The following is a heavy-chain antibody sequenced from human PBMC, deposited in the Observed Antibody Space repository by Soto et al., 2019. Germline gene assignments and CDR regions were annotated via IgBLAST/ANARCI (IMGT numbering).Heavy chain of an antibody. D-gene: IGHD3-10*01. CDR3: ARYRHRSSAEFDY. CDR1: GFTFSSFG. Sequence: GGSLRLSCAASGFTFSSFGMNWVRQAPGKGLEWVSYISSSGGAMHYADSVRGRFTISRDNAKNSFYLQMNSLRDEDTAVYYFARYRHRSSAEFDYWGPGALVKVSS. V-gene: IGHV3-48*02. CDR2: ISSSGGAM. J-gene: IGHJ4*01.